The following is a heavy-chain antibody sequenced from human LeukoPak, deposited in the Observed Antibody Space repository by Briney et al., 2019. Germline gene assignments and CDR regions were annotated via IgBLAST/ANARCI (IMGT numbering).Heavy chain of an antibody. CDR3: ARIPRNWFFDY. J-gene: IGHJ4*02. D-gene: IGHD3-9*01. CDR1: GYTFTTAG. CDR2: INTDTGNT. Sequence: ASVKVSCKASGYTFTTAGIHWVRQAPGQRLEWMGWINTDTGNTEFSQKFQDRVTITKDTSASIVYMELNSLRSEDTAVYYCARIPRNWFFDYWGQGTLVTVSS. V-gene: IGHV1-3*04.